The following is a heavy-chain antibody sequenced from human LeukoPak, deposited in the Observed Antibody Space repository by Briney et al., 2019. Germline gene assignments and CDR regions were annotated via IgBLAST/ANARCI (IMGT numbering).Heavy chain of an antibody. J-gene: IGHJ4*02. CDR1: GGSISSYY. D-gene: IGHD3-10*01. CDR3: ARGGGVYGSGLDY. Sequence: SETLSLTCTVSGGSISSYYWSWIRQPPGRGLEWIGYIYYSGSTNYNPSLKSRVTISVDTSKNQFSLKLSSVTAADTAVYYCARGGGVYGSGLDYWGQGTLVTVSS. CDR2: IYYSGST. V-gene: IGHV4-59*01.